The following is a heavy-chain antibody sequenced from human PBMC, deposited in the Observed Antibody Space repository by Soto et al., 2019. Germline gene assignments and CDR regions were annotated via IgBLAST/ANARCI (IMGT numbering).Heavy chain of an antibody. J-gene: IGHJ5*02. CDR1: GFTFSSYS. Sequence: GGSLRLSCAASGFTFSSYSMNWVRQAPGKGLEWVSCISSGSSYIYYADSVKGRFTISRDNAKNSLFLQMNSLRAEDTAVYYCARDGEEVPANLDNWFDPWGQGTPVTVSS. D-gene: IGHD2-2*01. CDR3: ARDGEEVPANLDNWFDP. V-gene: IGHV3-21*01. CDR2: ISSGSSYI.